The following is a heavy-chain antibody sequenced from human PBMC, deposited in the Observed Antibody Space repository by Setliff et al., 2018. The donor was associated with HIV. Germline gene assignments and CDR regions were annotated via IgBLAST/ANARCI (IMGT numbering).Heavy chain of an antibody. V-gene: IGHV3-53*01. CDR1: GFSVSDNY. CDR2: TSETDST. J-gene: IGHJ6*03. CDR3: ARARVGPSHYSFYMDV. Sequence: PGGSLRLSCAASGFSVSDNYMTWVRQAPGQGLEWVSTTSETDSTYYADSVEGRFTISRANSKNTFFLHMNSLRAEDTGVYYCARARVGPSHYSFYMDVWGIGTTVTVSS.